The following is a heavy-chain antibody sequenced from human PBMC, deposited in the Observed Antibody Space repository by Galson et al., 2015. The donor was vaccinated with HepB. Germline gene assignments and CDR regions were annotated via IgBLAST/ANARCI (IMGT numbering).Heavy chain of an antibody. D-gene: IGHD2-2*01. CDR1: GYTFTSYA. CDR2: LNTNTGNP. Sequence: SVKVSCKASGYTFTSYAMNWVRQAPGQGPKWMGWLNTNTGNPTYAQGFTGRFVFSLDTSVSTAYLQISSLKAEDTAVYYCARDVPVSYCSSTSCYYGMDVWGQGTTVTFSS. J-gene: IGHJ6*02. CDR3: ARDVPVSYCSSTSCYYGMDV. V-gene: IGHV7-4-1*02.